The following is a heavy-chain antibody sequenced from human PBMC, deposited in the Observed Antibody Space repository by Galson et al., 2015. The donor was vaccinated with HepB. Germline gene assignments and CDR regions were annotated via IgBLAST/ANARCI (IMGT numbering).Heavy chain of an antibody. V-gene: IGHV6-1*01. CDR3: ARDRSSSLFPNWFDP. CDR1: GDSVSSNSAA. D-gene: IGHD6-13*01. CDR2: TYYRSKWYN. J-gene: IGHJ5*02. Sequence: CAISGDSVSSNSAAWNWIRQSPSRGLEWLGRTYYRSKWYNNYAVSVKSRITINPDTSKNQFSLQLNSVTPEDTAVYYCARDRSSSLFPNWFDPWGQGTLVTVSS.